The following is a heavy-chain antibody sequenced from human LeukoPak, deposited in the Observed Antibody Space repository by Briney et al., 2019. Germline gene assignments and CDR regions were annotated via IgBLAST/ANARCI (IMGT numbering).Heavy chain of an antibody. J-gene: IGHJ3*02. CDR3: AKGPKRYNILTGYFVIETAFDI. Sequence: GGSLRLSCEASGFTFNNYGMHWVRQAPGKGLEWVAFIRYDGRNKYYADSVKGRFTISRDNSKNTLYLQMNSLRAEDTAVYYCAKGPKRYNILTGYFVIETAFDIWGQGTMVTVSS. CDR2: IRYDGRNK. V-gene: IGHV3-30*02. D-gene: IGHD3-9*01. CDR1: GFTFNNYG.